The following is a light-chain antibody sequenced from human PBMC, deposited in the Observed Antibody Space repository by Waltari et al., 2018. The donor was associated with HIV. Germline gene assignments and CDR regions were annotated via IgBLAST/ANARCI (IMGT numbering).Light chain of an antibody. CDR3: SSYGGSRNWL. CDR1: SSDIGNYTL. CDR2: EAI. V-gene: IGLV2-23*01. J-gene: IGLJ2*01. Sequence: QSALTQPASVSGSPGQSITIPCTGTSSDIGNYTLVPWYQRHPGKAPKLIIYEAIKRPSGVSDRISGSKSANTASLTISGLQAEDEADYYCSSYGGSRNWLFGGGTKLTVL.